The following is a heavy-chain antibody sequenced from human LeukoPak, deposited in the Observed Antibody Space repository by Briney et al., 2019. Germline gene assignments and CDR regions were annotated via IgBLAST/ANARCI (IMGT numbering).Heavy chain of an antibody. V-gene: IGHV3-23*01. CDR1: GFTFSSYA. J-gene: IGHJ5*02. CDR2: ISGSGGST. CDR3: ARVRDGYKLLWFDP. Sequence: GALRLSCAASGFTFSSYAMSWVRQAPGKGLEWVSAISGSGGSTYYADSVKGRFTISRDNSKNTLYLQMNSLRAEDTAVYYCARVRDGYKLLWFDPWGQGTLVTVSS. D-gene: IGHD5-24*01.